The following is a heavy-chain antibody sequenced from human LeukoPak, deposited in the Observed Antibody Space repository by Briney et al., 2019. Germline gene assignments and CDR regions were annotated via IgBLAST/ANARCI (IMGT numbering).Heavy chain of an antibody. Sequence: SVTVSCTASGGTFSSYAISWVRQAPGQGLEWMGGIIPIFGTANYAQKFQGRVTITADKSTSTAYMELSSLRSEDTAVCYCARSRKRGDYGSSCDYWGQGTLVTVSS. CDR2: IIPIFGTA. CDR3: ARSRKRGDYGSSCDY. V-gene: IGHV1-69*06. D-gene: IGHD3-10*01. CDR1: GGTFSSYA. J-gene: IGHJ4*02.